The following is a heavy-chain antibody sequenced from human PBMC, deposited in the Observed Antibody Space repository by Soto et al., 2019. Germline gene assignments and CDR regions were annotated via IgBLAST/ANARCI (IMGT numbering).Heavy chain of an antibody. CDR1: GYTFTSYA. J-gene: IGHJ4*02. D-gene: IGHD3-22*01. CDR3: ARAVGDYYDSSGYYLHDY. CDR2: IIPIFGTA. V-gene: IGHV1-69*13. Sequence: ASVKVSCKASGYTFTSYAISWVRQAPGQGLEWMGGIIPIFGTANYAQKFQGRVTITADESTSTAYMELSSLRSEDTAVYYCARAVGDYYDSSGYYLHDYWGQGTLVTVSS.